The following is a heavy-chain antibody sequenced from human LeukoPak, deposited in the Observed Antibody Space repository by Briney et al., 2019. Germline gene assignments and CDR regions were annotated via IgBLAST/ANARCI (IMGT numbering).Heavy chain of an antibody. Sequence: PSETLSLTCAVYGGSFSGYYWSWIRQPPGKGLEWIGEINHSGSTNYNPSLKSRVTISVDTSKNQFSLKLSSVTAADTAVYYCARHSSSRRNNWFDPWGQGTLVTVSP. D-gene: IGHD6-6*01. J-gene: IGHJ5*02. CDR1: GGSFSGYY. CDR3: ARHSSSRRNNWFDP. V-gene: IGHV4-34*01. CDR2: INHSGST.